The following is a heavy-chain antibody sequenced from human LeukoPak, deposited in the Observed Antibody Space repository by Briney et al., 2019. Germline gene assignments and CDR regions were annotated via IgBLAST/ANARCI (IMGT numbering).Heavy chain of an antibody. Sequence: SETLSLTCTVSGGSISSSSCYWGWIRQPPGKGLEWIGSIYYSGSTYYNPSLKSRVTISVDTSKNQFSLKLSSVTAADTAVYYCARHEAYYYDSSGYPSIGYFDYWGQGTLVTVSS. V-gene: IGHV4-39*01. J-gene: IGHJ4*02. D-gene: IGHD3-22*01. CDR3: ARHEAYYYDSSGYPSIGYFDY. CDR2: IYYSGST. CDR1: GGSISSSSCY.